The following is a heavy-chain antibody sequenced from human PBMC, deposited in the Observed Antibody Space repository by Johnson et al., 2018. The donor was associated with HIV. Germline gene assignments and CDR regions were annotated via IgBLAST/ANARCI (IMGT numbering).Heavy chain of an antibody. Sequence: VQLVESGGGLVQPGGSLRLSCAASGFTFSSYAMSWVRQGPGKGLVWVSRINGDGSGKTYADSVKGRFTISRDNAKNSLYLQMNSLRAEDTALYYCAKIRGEMATTDAFDIWGQGTMVTVSS. J-gene: IGHJ3*02. CDR3: AKIRGEMATTDAFDI. CDR2: INGDGSGK. D-gene: IGHD5-24*01. CDR1: GFTFSSYA. V-gene: IGHV3-74*02.